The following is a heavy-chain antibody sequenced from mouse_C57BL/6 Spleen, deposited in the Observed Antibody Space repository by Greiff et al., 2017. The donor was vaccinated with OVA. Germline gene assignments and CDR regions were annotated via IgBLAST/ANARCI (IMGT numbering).Heavy chain of an antibody. CDR2: INPSNGGT. CDR1: GYTFTSYW. J-gene: IGHJ1*03. Sequence: VQLQQPGTELVKPGASVKLSRKASGYTFTSYWMHWVKQRPGQGLEWIGNINPSNGGTNYNEKFKSKATLTVDKSSSTAYMQLSSLTSEDSAVYYCARDDYYGSSFWYFDVWGTGTTVTVSS. CDR3: ARDDYYGSSFWYFDV. V-gene: IGHV1-53*01. D-gene: IGHD1-1*01.